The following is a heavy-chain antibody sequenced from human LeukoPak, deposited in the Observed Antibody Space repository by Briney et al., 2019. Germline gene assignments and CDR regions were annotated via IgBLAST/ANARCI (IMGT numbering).Heavy chain of an antibody. CDR1: GYTFTGYY. CDR2: INPNSGGT. V-gene: IGHV1-2*02. J-gene: IGHJ4*02. CDR3: ASGHIVVVPAAIRFDY. Sequence: ASVKVSCKASGYTFTGYYMHWVRQAPGQGLEWMGWINPNSGGTNYAQKFQGRVTMTRDTSISTAYMELSRLRSDDTAVYYCASGHIVVVPAAIRFDYWGQGTLVTVSS. D-gene: IGHD2-2*01.